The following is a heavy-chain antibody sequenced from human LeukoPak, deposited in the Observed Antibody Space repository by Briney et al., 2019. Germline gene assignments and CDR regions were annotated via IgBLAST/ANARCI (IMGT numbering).Heavy chain of an antibody. CDR2: IYYSGST. D-gene: IGHD6-19*01. CDR3: ARARGSGWAAEYFQH. CDR1: GGSISSGGYY. J-gene: IGHJ1*01. V-gene: IGHV4-31*03. Sequence: SETLSLTCTVSGGSISSGGYYWSWIRQHPGKGLEWIGYIYYSGSTYYNPSLKSRVTISVDTSKNQFSLKLSSVTAADTAVYYSARARGSGWAAEYFQHWGQGTLVTVSS.